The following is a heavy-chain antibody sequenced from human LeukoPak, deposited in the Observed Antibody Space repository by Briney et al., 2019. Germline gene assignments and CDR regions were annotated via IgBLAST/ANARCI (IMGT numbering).Heavy chain of an antibody. D-gene: IGHD3-22*01. J-gene: IGHJ6*03. V-gene: IGHV1-46*01. CDR1: GYTFTSYY. Sequence: ASVKVSCKASGYTFTSYYMHRVRQAPGQGLEWMGIINPSGGSTSYAQKFQGRVTMTRDMSTSTVYMELSSLRSEDTAVYYCARASGYRPLYYYYYYMDVWGKGTTVTVSS. CDR2: INPSGGST. CDR3: ARASGYRPLYYYYYYMDV.